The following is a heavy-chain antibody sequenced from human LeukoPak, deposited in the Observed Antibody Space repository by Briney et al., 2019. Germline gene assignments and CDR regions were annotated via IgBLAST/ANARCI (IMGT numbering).Heavy chain of an antibody. CDR2: IYYSGST. D-gene: IGHD4-23*01. CDR1: GGSISSSSYY. CDR3: ARNSMKSFDT. J-gene: IGHJ5*02. V-gene: IGHV4-39*01. Sequence: PSETLSLTCTVSGGSISSSSYYWGWIRQPPGKGLEWIGSIYYSGSTYYNPSLKSRVTISVDTSKNQFSLKLTSVTGADTAVYYCARNSMKSFDTWGQGTLVTVSS.